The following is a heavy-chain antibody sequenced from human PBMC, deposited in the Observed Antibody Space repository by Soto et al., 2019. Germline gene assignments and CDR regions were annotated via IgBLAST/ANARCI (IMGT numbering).Heavy chain of an antibody. CDR3: AKATTNGGWFNPFDS. CDR1: GFSFVNYS. V-gene: IGHV3-23*01. D-gene: IGHD6-19*01. Sequence: LRLSCAASGFSFVNYSMNWVRQAPGKGLEWVSGLSGSGTSTYYADSVKGRFTISRDNSRDTLFLQMNSLTADDTAVYYCAKATTNGGWFNPFDSWGQGALVTVSS. J-gene: IGHJ4*02. CDR2: LSGSGTST.